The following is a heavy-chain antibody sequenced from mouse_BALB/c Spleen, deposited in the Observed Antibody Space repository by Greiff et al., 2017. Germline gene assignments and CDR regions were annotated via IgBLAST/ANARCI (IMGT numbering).Heavy chain of an antibody. CDR2: ISSGSSTI. CDR3: ARAASAWFAY. Sequence: EVHLVESGGGLVKPGGSLKLSCAASGFTFSSYAMSWVRQTPEKRLEWVAYISSGSSTIYYADTVKGRFTISRDNPKNTLFLQMTSLRSEDTAMYYCARAASAWFAYWGQGTLVTVSA. J-gene: IGHJ3*01. V-gene: IGHV5-17*02. CDR1: GFTFSSYA. D-gene: IGHD6-1*01.